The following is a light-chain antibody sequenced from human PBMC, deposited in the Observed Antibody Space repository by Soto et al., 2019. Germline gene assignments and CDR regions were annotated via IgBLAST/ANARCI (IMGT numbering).Light chain of an antibody. CDR3: QQSYSTPIT. CDR1: QSISSY. CDR2: AAS. J-gene: IGKJ5*01. Sequence: DIQMTQSPSTLSASVGDRVTITCRASQSISSYLNCYQQKPGKASKLLIYAASSLQSGVPSRFSGSGSGTDFTLTISSLQPEDFATYYCQQSYSTPITFGQGTRLEIK. V-gene: IGKV1-39*01.